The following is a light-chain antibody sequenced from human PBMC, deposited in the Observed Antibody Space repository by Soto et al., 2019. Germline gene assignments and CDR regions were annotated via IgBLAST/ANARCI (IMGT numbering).Light chain of an antibody. Sequence: DIQMTQSPSSLSASVGDRVTITCRASQSISIYLNWYQQKPGKAPKLLIYSASSLQSGVPSRLSGSGSGTDFALTISSLQPEDFATYYCQQSYSTSWTFGQGTKV. V-gene: IGKV1-39*01. CDR1: QSISIY. CDR2: SAS. CDR3: QQSYSTSWT. J-gene: IGKJ1*01.